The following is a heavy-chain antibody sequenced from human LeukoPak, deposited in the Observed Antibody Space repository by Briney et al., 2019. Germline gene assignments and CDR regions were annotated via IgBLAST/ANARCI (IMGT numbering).Heavy chain of an antibody. CDR1: GGSFSGYY. Sequence: PSETLSLTCAVYGGSFSGYYWSWIRQPPGKGLEWIGEINHRGSTNYNPSLKSRVTISVDTSKNQFSLKLSSVTAADTAVYYCARHTFTSYYDILTGYPGYYFDYWGQGTPVTVSS. D-gene: IGHD3-9*01. CDR3: ARHTFTSYYDILTGYPGYYFDY. CDR2: INHRGST. J-gene: IGHJ4*02. V-gene: IGHV4-34*01.